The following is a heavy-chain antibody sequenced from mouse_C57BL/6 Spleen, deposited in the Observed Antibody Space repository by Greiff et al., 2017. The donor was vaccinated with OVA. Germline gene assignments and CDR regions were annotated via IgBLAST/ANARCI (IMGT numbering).Heavy chain of an antibody. D-gene: IGHD2-5*01. CDR2: ISSGGSYT. V-gene: IGHV5-6*02. CDR1: GFTFSSYG. CDR3: ARYYSNYVEYYAMDY. Sequence: EVKLVESGGDLVKPGGSLKLSCAASGFTFSSYGMSWVRQTPDKRLEWVATISSGGSYTYYPDSVKGRFTISRDNAKNTLYLQMSSLKSEDTAMYYWARYYSNYVEYYAMDYWGQGTSVTVSS. J-gene: IGHJ4*01.